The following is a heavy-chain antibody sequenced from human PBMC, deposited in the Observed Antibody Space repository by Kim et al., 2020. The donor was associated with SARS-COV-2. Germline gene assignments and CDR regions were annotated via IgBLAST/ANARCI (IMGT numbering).Heavy chain of an antibody. D-gene: IGHD2-15*01. CDR2: INSDGSST. J-gene: IGHJ5*02. CDR1: GFTFSSYW. V-gene: IGHV3-74*01. CDR3: ARGNHRTPVVVVAATRHSYNWFDP. Sequence: GGSLRLSCAASGFTFSSYWMHWVRQAPGKGLVWVSRINSDGSSTSYADSVKGRFTISRDNAKNTLYLQMNSLRAEDTAVYYCARGNHRTPVVVVAATRHSYNWFDPWGQGTLVTVSS.